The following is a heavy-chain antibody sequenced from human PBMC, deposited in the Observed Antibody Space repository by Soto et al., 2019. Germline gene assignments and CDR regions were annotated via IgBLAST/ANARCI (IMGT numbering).Heavy chain of an antibody. Sequence: QVQLQESGPGLVKPSETLSLTCTVSGGSISSYYWSWIRQPPGKGLEWIGYIYYSGSTNYNPSLKSRVTISVDTSKNQFSLKLSSVTAADTAVYYCARHVRTIPFDYRGQGTLVTVSS. D-gene: IGHD2-2*02. V-gene: IGHV4-59*08. J-gene: IGHJ4*02. CDR2: IYYSGST. CDR1: GGSISSYY. CDR3: ARHVRTIPFDY.